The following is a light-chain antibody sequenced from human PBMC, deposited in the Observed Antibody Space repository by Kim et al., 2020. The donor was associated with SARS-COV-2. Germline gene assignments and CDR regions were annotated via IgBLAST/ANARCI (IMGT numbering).Light chain of an antibody. V-gene: IGKV1-9*01. Sequence: ASVADRVTITCRTSQGISSYLASFQRQPGKATKLLIYAASTLQGGVPSRFSGSRSGTEFTLTIGSLQTEDFATYYCQQLNSYPPTFGQGTKLEI. CDR2: AAS. J-gene: IGKJ2*01. CDR3: QQLNSYPPT. CDR1: QGISSY.